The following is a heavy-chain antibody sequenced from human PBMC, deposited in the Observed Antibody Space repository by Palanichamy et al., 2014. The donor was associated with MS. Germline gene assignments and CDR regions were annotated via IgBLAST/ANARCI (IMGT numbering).Heavy chain of an antibody. Sequence: QVQLVQSGAEVKKPGASVKVSCKASGYTFTSYAMHWVRQAPGQRLEWMGWINAGNGNTKYSQKFQGRVTITRDTSANTAYMELSSLRSEDTAVYYCARPKMTTVTTWAFDIWGQGTMVTVSS. D-gene: IGHD4-17*01. CDR3: ARPKMTTVTTWAFDI. V-gene: IGHV1-3*01. CDR1: GYTFTSYA. J-gene: IGHJ3*02. CDR2: INAGNGNT.